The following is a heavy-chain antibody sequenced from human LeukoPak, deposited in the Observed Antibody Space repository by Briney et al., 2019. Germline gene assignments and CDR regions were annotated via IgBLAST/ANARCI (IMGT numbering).Heavy chain of an antibody. J-gene: IGHJ5*02. D-gene: IGHD6-13*01. V-gene: IGHV1-3*01. CDR2: INAGNGNT. Sequence: ASVKVSCKASGYTFTSYAMHWVRQAPGQRLEWMGWINAGNGNTKYSQKFQGRVTITRDTSASTAYMELSSLRSEDTAVYYCARDRRITAAAAYNWFDPWGQGTLATVSS. CDR3: ARDRRITAAAAYNWFDP. CDR1: GYTFTSYA.